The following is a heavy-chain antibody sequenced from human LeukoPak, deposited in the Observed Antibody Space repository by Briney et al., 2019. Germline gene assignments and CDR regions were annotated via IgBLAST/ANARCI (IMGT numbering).Heavy chain of an antibody. J-gene: IGHJ4*02. V-gene: IGHV1-24*01. CDR1: GYTLTELS. Sequence: ASVKVSCKVSGYTLTELSMHWVRQAPGKGLEWMGGFDPEDGETIHAQKFQGRVTMTEDTSTDTAYMELSSLRSEDTAVYYCATAMYYYDSSGYYPYWGQGTLVTVSS. D-gene: IGHD3-22*01. CDR3: ATAMYYYDSSGYYPY. CDR2: FDPEDGET.